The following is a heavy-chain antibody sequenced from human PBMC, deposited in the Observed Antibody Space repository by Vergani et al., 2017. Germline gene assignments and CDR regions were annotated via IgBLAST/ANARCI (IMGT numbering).Heavy chain of an antibody. Sequence: QVQLQQWGAGLLKPSETLSLTCAVYGGSFSGYYWSWIRQPPGKGLEWIGEINHSGSTNYNPSLKSRVTISVDTSKNQFSLKLSSVTAADTAVYYCARGLITMVRGAPYYFDYWGQGTLVTVSS. J-gene: IGHJ4*02. V-gene: IGHV4-34*01. CDR3: ARGLITMVRGAPYYFDY. D-gene: IGHD3-10*01. CDR2: INHSGST. CDR1: GGSFSGYY.